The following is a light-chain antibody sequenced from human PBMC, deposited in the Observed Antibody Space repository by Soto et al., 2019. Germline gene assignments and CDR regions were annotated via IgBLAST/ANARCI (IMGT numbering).Light chain of an antibody. J-gene: IGLJ1*01. V-gene: IGLV2-14*01. Sequence: QSALTQPASVSGSPGQSITISCTGTSSDVGGYNYVSWYQQHPGKAPKVMIYDVSNRPSGVSNRFSGSKSGNTASLTISGLQAEDEADYYCSSYTSTNTLHVFGSGTKLTVL. CDR1: SSDVGGYNY. CDR2: DVS. CDR3: SSYTSTNTLHV.